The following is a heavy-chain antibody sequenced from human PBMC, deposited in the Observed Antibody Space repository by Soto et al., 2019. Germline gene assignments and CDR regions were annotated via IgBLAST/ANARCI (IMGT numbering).Heavy chain of an antibody. CDR3: AKDITFGGVISIGAYFDY. CDR1: GFTFDDYA. V-gene: IGHV3-9*01. D-gene: IGHD3-16*02. J-gene: IGHJ4*02. CDR2: ISWNSGSI. Sequence: GGSLRLSCAASGFTFDDYAMHWVRQAPGKGLEWVSGISWNSGSIGYADSVKGRFTISRDNAKNSLYLQMNSLRAEDTALYYCAKDITFGGVISIGAYFDYWGQGTLVTVSS.